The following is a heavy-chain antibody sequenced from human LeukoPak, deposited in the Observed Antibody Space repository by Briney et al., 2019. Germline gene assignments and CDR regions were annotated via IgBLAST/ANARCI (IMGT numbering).Heavy chain of an antibody. CDR3: ARNIWFGESADAFDI. Sequence: ASVKVSCKASGYTFTGYYMHWARQAPGQGLEWMGWINPNSGGTNHAQKFQGRVTMTRDKSIRTAYMELSRLTSDDTAVYYCARNIWFGESADAFDIWGQGTMVTVSS. V-gene: IGHV1-2*02. CDR2: INPNSGGT. CDR1: GYTFTGYY. D-gene: IGHD3-10*01. J-gene: IGHJ3*02.